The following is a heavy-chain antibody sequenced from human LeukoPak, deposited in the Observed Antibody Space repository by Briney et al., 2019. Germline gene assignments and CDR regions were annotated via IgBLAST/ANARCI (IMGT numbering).Heavy chain of an antibody. V-gene: IGHV3-23*01. D-gene: IGHD1-26*01. CDR1: GFTLRSYD. CDR3: AKRAYSDTYYAAFDM. Sequence: GGSLRLSCAASGFTLRSYDMSWVRQAPGKGLEWVSGLSASGGSTYYADSVKGRFTISRDTSKSTIYLQMSSLRAEDTAVYYCAKRAYSDTYYAAFDMWSQGTVVTVSS. J-gene: IGHJ3*02. CDR2: LSASGGST.